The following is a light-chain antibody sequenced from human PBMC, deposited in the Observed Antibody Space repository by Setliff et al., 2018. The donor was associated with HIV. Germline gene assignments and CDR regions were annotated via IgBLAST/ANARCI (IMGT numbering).Light chain of an antibody. CDR2: DVS. CDR3: CSYTTSSTFV. Sequence: QSALTQPASVSGSPGQSITISCTGTSSDVGGYNYVSWYQQHPGKAPKLMIYDVSKRPSGVSNRFSGSKSGNTASLTISGLQADDEADYYCCSYTTSSTFVFGGGTKVTVL. V-gene: IGLV2-14*01. CDR1: SSDVGGYNY. J-gene: IGLJ3*02.